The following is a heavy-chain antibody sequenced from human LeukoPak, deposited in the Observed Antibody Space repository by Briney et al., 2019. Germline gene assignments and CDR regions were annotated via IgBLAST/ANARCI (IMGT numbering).Heavy chain of an antibody. V-gene: IGHV3-48*03. J-gene: IGHJ5*02. D-gene: IGHD3-9*01. CDR3: AGLTYDKRFDP. Sequence: GGSLRLSCTASGFTFSSYGMNWVRQAPGKGLEWVSYISSSGSTIYYADSVMGRFTVSRDNAKRSLYLQMNSLRAEDTAVYYCAGLTYDKRFDPWGQGTLVTVSS. CDR2: ISSSGSTI. CDR1: GFTFSSYG.